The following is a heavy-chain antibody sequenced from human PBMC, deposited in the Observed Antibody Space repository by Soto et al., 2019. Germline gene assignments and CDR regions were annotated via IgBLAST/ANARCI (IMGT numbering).Heavy chain of an antibody. J-gene: IGHJ4*02. CDR2: ISYDGSDK. V-gene: IGHV3-30*03. Sequence: QVQLVESGGGVVQPGRSLRLSCAASGFTFSSYGMHWVRQAPGKGLEWVAVISYDGSDKYYADSVKGRFTISRDNSKNTLYLQMNSLRAGDTAVFYCATEAVGATPDYWGQGTLVTVSS. D-gene: IGHD1-26*01. CDR1: GFTFSSYG. CDR3: ATEAVGATPDY.